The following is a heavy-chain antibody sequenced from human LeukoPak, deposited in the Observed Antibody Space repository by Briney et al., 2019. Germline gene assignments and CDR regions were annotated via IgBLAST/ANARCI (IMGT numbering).Heavy chain of an antibody. J-gene: IGHJ4*02. V-gene: IGHV3-23*01. CDR2: IRGSGDST. CDR1: GFIFSSYG. CDR3: AKIEEGRSFYFDY. Sequence: GGSLRLSCAASGFIFSSYGMSWVRQAPGKGLEWVSGIRGSGDSTTYADSVKGRFTISRDNSKNTLYLQMNSLRAEDTAVYYCAKIEEGRSFYFDYWGQGTLVTVSS.